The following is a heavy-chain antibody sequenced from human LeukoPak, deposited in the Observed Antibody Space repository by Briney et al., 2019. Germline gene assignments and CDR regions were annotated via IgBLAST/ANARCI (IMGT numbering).Heavy chain of an antibody. V-gene: IGHV3-48*03. Sequence: GGSLRLSCAASGFSFSGYEMNWVRQAPGMGLEWVSYISSGGTTMSYTDSVKGRFTISRDNAKNTLYLQINSLRAEDTAVYYCARGSVVAATLDYWGQGTLVTVSS. CDR3: ARGSVVAATLDY. J-gene: IGHJ4*02. CDR2: ISSGGTTM. D-gene: IGHD2-15*01. CDR1: GFSFSGYE.